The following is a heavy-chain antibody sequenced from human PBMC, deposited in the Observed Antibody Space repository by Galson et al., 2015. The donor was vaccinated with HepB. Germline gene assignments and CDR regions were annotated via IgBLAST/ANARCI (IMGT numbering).Heavy chain of an antibody. V-gene: IGHV1-46*01. CDR1: GYTFINYY. Sequence: SVKVSCKASGYTFINYYMHWVRQAPGQGLEWMGVINRNVGTTNYAQKFQGRVTMTRDTSTNTVYMELSSLRFDDTAVHYCARGEHGLDFWGQGTMVIVSS. J-gene: IGHJ3*01. CDR3: ARGEHGLDF. D-gene: IGHD1/OR15-1a*01. CDR2: INRNVGTT.